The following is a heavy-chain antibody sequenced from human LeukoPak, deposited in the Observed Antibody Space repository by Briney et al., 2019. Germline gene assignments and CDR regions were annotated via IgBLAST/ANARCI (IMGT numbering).Heavy chain of an antibody. Sequence: SETLSLTCTVSGGSISSSSYYWGWIRQPPGKGLEWIGYIYYSGSTNYNPSLKSRVTISVDTSKNQFSLKLSSVTAADTAVYYCARSGVGDFWSGYDAFDIWGQGTMVTVSS. CDR3: ARSGVGDFWSGYDAFDI. CDR1: GGSISSSSYY. CDR2: IYYSGST. J-gene: IGHJ3*02. V-gene: IGHV4-61*05. D-gene: IGHD3-3*01.